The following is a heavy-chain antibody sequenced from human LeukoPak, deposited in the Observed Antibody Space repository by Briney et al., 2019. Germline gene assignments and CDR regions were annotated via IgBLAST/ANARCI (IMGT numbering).Heavy chain of an antibody. J-gene: IGHJ4*02. CDR1: GFTFANTW. Sequence: PGGSLRLSCAASGFTFANTWMHWVRQAPGKGLVWVSLINNDGSTTNYADSVKGRFTTSRDNAKNTVYLQMNSLRAEDTAVYYCAIGGTYGSGSWGQGTLVTVSS. D-gene: IGHD3-10*01. CDR2: INNDGSTT. CDR3: AIGGTYGSGS. V-gene: IGHV3-74*01.